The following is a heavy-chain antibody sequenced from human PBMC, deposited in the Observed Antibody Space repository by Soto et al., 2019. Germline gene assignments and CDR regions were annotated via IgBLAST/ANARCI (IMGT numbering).Heavy chain of an antibody. V-gene: IGHV1-69*13. CDR3: ARFVGEGPHDYSFDY. D-gene: IGHD3-16*01. Sequence: ASVKVSCKASGGTFSSYAISWVRQAPGQGLEWMGGIIPIFGTANYAQKFQGRVTITADESTSTAYMELSSLRSEDMAVYYCARFVGEGPHDYSFDYWGQGTLVTVSS. CDR2: IIPIFGTA. J-gene: IGHJ4*02. CDR1: GGTFSSYA.